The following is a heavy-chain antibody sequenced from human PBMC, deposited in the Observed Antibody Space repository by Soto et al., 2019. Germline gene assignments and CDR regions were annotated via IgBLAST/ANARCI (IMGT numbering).Heavy chain of an antibody. CDR2: IIPIFGTA. Sequence: SVKVSCKASGGTFSSYAISWVRQAPGQGLEWMGGIIPIFGTANYAQKFQGRVTMTRDTSISTAYMELSRLRSDDTAVYYCARDYRNYFDYWGQGTLVTVSS. D-gene: IGHD4-4*01. CDR1: GGTFSSYA. CDR3: ARDYRNYFDY. V-gene: IGHV1-69*05. J-gene: IGHJ4*02.